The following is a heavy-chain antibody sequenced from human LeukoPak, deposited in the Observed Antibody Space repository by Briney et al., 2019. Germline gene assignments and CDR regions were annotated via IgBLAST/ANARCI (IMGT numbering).Heavy chain of an antibody. CDR3: ARGGESYDILTGHTP. CDR1: GGTFSSYA. Sequence: SVKVSCKASGGTFSSYAISWVRQAPGQGLEWMGGIIPIFGTANYAQKFQGRVTITADESTSTAYMELSSLGSEDTAVYYCARGGESYDILTGHTPWGQGTLVTVSS. J-gene: IGHJ5*02. D-gene: IGHD3-9*01. CDR2: IIPIFGTA. V-gene: IGHV1-69*13.